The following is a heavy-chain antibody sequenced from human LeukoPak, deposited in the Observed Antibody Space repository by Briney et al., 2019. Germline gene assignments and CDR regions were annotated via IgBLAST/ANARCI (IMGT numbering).Heavy chain of an antibody. Sequence: ASVTVSCKASGYTFTSYGISWVRQAPGQGLEWMGWISAYNGNTNYAQKLQGRVTMTTDTSTSTAYMELRSLRSDDTAVYYCAITLDAVYSSSSWFDPWGQGTLVTVSS. V-gene: IGHV1-18*01. D-gene: IGHD6-6*01. CDR1: GYTFTSYG. J-gene: IGHJ5*02. CDR2: ISAYNGNT. CDR3: AITLDAVYSSSSWFDP.